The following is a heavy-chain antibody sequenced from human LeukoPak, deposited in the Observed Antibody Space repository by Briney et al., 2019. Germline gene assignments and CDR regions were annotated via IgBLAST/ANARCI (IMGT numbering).Heavy chain of an antibody. D-gene: IGHD3-10*01. CDR3: AIAGVSGRNNWFDP. CDR2: ISGSGGST. V-gene: IGHV3-23*01. J-gene: IGHJ5*02. CDR1: GFTFSSYA. Sequence: SGGSLRLSCAASGFTFSSYAMSCVRQAPGKGLEWVSAISGSGGSTYYADSVKGRFTISRDNSKNTLYLQMNSLRAEDTAVYYCAIAGVSGRNNWFDPWGQGTLVTVSS.